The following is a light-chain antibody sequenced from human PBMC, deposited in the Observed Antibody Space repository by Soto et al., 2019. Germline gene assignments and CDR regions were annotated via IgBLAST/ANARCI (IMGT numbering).Light chain of an antibody. CDR1: SSDVGAYGY. CDR2: EVS. J-gene: IGLJ2*01. V-gene: IGLV2-14*01. CDR3: SSYTTSSTVV. Sequence: QSVLTQPASVSGSPGQSITISCTGTSSDVGAYGYVSWYQQHPGKAPKLMIYEVSYRPSGVSNRFSGSKSGNAASLTISGLQAEDEADYYCSSYTTSSTVVFGGGTKLPS.